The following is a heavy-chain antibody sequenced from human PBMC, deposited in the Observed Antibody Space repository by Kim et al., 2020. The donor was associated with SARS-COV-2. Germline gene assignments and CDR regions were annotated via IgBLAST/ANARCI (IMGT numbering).Heavy chain of an antibody. V-gene: IGHV1-8*01. J-gene: IGHJ4*02. Sequence: AQKFQGRVTMTRNTSISTAYMELGSLRSEDTAVYYCARASIAARRGHLNYWGQGTLVTVSS. D-gene: IGHD6-6*01. CDR3: ARASIAARRGHLNY.